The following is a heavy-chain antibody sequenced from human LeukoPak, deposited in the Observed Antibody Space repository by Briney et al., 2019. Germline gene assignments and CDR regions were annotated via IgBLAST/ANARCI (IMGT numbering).Heavy chain of an antibody. D-gene: IGHD5-12*01. Sequence: PSETLSLTCTVSVGSISSYYWSWIRQPAGKGLEWIGRIYTSGSTNYNPSLKSRVTMSVDTSKNQFSLKLSSVTAADTAVYYCARDGRPEWLRLSRGWFDHWGQGTLVTVSS. J-gene: IGHJ5*02. CDR1: VGSISSYY. V-gene: IGHV4-4*07. CDR2: IYTSGST. CDR3: ARDGRPEWLRLSRGWFDH.